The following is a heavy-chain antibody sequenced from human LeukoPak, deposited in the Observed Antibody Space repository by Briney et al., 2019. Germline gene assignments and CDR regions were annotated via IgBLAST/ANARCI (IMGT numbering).Heavy chain of an antibody. CDR3: ARGWNIVVVPAGAYESYFDY. Sequence: SVKVSCKASGGTFSSYAISWVRQAPGQGLEGMGAIIPIFGTANYAQKFQSRVTITADEATSTAYMELSSLRSEDTAVYYCARGWNIVVVPAGAYESYFDYWGQGTLVTVSS. CDR1: GGTFSSYA. CDR2: IIPIFGTA. D-gene: IGHD2-2*01. J-gene: IGHJ4*02. V-gene: IGHV1-69*13.